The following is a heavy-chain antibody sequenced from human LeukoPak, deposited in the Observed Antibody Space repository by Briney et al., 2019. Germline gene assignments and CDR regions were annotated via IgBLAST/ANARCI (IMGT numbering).Heavy chain of an antibody. V-gene: IGHV4-59*08. J-gene: IGHJ4*02. Sequence: SETPSLTCTVSGGSISSYYWSWIRQPPGKGLEWIGYIYYSGRTNYNPSLKSRVTISVDTSKNQFSLKLTSVTAADTAVYYCARHVEQWLTPFDYWGQGTLVTVSS. D-gene: IGHD6-19*01. CDR2: IYYSGRT. CDR3: ARHVEQWLTPFDY. CDR1: GGSISSYY.